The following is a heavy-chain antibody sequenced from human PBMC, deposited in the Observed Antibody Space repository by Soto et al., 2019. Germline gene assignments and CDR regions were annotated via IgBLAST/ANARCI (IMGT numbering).Heavy chain of an antibody. CDR1: GHRFSSNY. D-gene: IGHD3-10*02. V-gene: IGHV5-10-1*01. J-gene: IGHJ5*02. Sequence: GESLKISCKGSGHRFSSNYISWVRQMPRKGLEWVGRIDPTDSYTNYSPAFQGHVTISVDKSISTAYLEWSSLKPSDTAIYYCARHGNQCSGTACYTFWFDPWGQGTLVTVSS. CDR3: ARHGNQCSGTACYTFWFDP. CDR2: IDPTDSYT.